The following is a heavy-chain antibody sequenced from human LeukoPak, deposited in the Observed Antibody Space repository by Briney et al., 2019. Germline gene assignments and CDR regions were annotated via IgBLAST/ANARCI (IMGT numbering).Heavy chain of an antibody. V-gene: IGHV4-34*01. J-gene: IGHJ4*02. CDR3: ARALRDDSSGYKLDY. Sequence: SETLSLTCAVYGGSFSGYYWSWIRQPPGKGLEWIGEINHSGSTNYNPSLKSRVTISVDTSKNQFSLKLSSVTAADTAVYYCARALRDDSSGYKLDYWGQGTLVTVSS. CDR2: INHSGST. D-gene: IGHD3-22*01. CDR1: GGSFSGYY.